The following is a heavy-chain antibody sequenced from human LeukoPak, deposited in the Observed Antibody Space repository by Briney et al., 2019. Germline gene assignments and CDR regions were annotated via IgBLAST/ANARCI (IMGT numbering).Heavy chain of an antibody. CDR2: IYFSGST. CDR3: ARGRSSWYGP. Sequence: SETLSLTCTVSGGSIRSYYWSWIRQPPGKGLEWIGYIYFSGSTSYNPSLKSRVTISVDRSKNQFSLQLNSVTPEDTAVYYCARGRSSWYGPWGQGTLVTVSS. J-gene: IGHJ5*02. CDR1: GGSIRSYY. D-gene: IGHD6-13*01. V-gene: IGHV4-59*12.